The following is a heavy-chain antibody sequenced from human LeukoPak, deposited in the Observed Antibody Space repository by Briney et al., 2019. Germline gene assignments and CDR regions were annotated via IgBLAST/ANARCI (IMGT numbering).Heavy chain of an antibody. CDR1: GYTLTELS. V-gene: IGHV1-24*01. D-gene: IGHD1-20*01. J-gene: IGHJ4*02. Sequence: ASVKVSCKVSGYTLTELSMHWVRQAPGKGLEWMGGFGPEDGETIYAQKFQGRVTMTEDTSTDTAYMELSSLRSEDTAVYYCATAPNWNDAPFDYWGQGTLVTVSS. CDR3: ATAPNWNDAPFDY. CDR2: FGPEDGET.